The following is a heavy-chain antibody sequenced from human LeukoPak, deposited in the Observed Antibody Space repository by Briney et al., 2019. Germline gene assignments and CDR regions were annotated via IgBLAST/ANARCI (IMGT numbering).Heavy chain of an antibody. CDR2: IYTIGGT. V-gene: IGHV4-4*07. CDR3: AREGRDGYNVLFFDY. J-gene: IGHJ4*02. D-gene: IGHD5-24*01. Sequence: SETLSLTCTVSGGSISSDYWSWIRQPAGKGLEWIGRIYTIGGTNYTDYNPSLKSRVTMSLDTSKNRFSLKLSSVTAADTAVYYCAREGRDGYNVLFFDYWGQGTLVTVSS. CDR1: GGSISSDY.